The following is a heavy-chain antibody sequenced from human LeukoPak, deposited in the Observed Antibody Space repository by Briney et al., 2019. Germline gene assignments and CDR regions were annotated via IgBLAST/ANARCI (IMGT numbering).Heavy chain of an antibody. D-gene: IGHD3-10*01. J-gene: IGHJ4*02. CDR2: INHSGST. V-gene: IGHV4-34*01. CDR3: ARPPYPSSGTYYFYY. Sequence: SETLSLTCAVYGGSFSGYYWSWIRQPPGKGLEWIGEINHSGSTNYNPSLQSRVTISVDTSKNQFSLKLSSVTAADTAVYYCARPPYPSSGTYYFYYWGQGTLVAVSS. CDR1: GGSFSGYY.